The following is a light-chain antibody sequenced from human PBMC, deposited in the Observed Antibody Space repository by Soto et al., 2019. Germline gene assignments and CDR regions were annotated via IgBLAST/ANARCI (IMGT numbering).Light chain of an antibody. V-gene: IGLV2-8*01. CDR2: EVY. CDR1: SRVVGGYNY. J-gene: IGLJ1*01. CDR3: SSYVGTNSYV. Sequence: QSVLNQPPPPARGPGQAVTNSLTGNSRVVGGYNYVSWYQHHPGKAPKLIIYEVYKRPSGVPDRFSGSKSGNTAALTVSGLQAEDEADYYCSSYVGTNSYVFGTGTKVTVL.